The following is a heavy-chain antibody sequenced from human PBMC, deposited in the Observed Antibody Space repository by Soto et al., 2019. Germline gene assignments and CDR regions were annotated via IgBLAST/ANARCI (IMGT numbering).Heavy chain of an antibody. CDR1: GGSISSYY. V-gene: IGHV4-59*01. J-gene: IGHJ4*02. CDR3: ARGPPLTSTVPFDY. CDR2: IYYSGST. D-gene: IGHD4-17*01. Sequence: PSETLSLTCTVSGGSISSYYWSWIRQPPGKGLEWIRYIYYSGSTNYNPSLKSRVTISVDTSKNQFSLKLSSVTAADTAVYYCARGPPLTSTVPFDYWGQGTLVTVSS.